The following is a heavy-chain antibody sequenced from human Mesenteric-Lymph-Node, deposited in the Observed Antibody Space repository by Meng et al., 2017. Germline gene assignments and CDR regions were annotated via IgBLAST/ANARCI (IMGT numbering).Heavy chain of an antibody. CDR3: ARARVVDIVVVPAAPNWFDP. J-gene: IGHJ5*02. D-gene: IGHD2-2*03. Sequence: QVQLVQAGAEVKKPGDPVKVTCKVSGYTVTSYGISWVRQAPGQGLEWMGWISAYNGNTNYAQKLQGRVTMTTDTSTTTAYMELRSLRSDDTAVYYCARARVVDIVVVPAAPNWFDPWGQGTLVTVSS. CDR2: ISAYNGNT. V-gene: IGHV1-18*01. CDR1: GYTVTSYG.